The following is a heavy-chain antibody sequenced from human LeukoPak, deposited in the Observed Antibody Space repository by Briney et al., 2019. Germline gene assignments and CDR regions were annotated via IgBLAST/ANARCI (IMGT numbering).Heavy chain of an antibody. V-gene: IGHV4-34*01. CDR2: INHSGST. D-gene: IGHD1-14*01. Sequence: SETLSLTCAVYGGSFGGYYWSWIRQPPGKGLEWIGEINHSGSTNYNPSLKSRVTISVDTSKNQFSLKLSSVTAADTAVYYCARKKPRWYFDLWGRGTLVTVSS. CDR3: ARKKPRWYFDL. CDR1: GGSFGGYY. J-gene: IGHJ2*01.